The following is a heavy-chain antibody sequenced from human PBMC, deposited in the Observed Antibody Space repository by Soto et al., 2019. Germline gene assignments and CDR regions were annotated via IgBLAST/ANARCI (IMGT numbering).Heavy chain of an antibody. V-gene: IGHV4-34*01. CDR3: ARGLILWFGELSRRGGYYYYMDV. D-gene: IGHD3-10*01. CDR1: GGSFSGYQ. Sequence: QAQLQQWGAGLLKPPETLSLTCAVYGGSFSGYQWSWIRQTPGKGLEWIGEINDSGNINYNPSLKSRVTILIDTPKKQISLKLSSVTAADTAVYYCARGLILWFGELSRRGGYYYYMDVWGKGTTVTVSS. J-gene: IGHJ6*03. CDR2: INDSGNI.